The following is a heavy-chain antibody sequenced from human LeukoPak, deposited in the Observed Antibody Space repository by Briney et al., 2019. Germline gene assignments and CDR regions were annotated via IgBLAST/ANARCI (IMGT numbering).Heavy chain of an antibody. Sequence: PGGSLRLSCAASGFTFSSYGMHWVRQAPGKGLEWVVVIWYDGSNKYYADSVKGRFTISRDNSKNTLYLQMNSLRAEDTAVYYCANIAAEVLDYWGQGTLVTVSS. J-gene: IGHJ4*02. D-gene: IGHD6-13*01. CDR2: IWYDGSNK. CDR3: ANIAAEVLDY. CDR1: GFTFSSYG. V-gene: IGHV3-33*06.